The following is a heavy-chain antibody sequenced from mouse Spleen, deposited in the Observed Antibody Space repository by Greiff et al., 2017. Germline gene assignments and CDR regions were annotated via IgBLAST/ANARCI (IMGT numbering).Heavy chain of an antibody. J-gene: IGHJ3*01. CDR2: INPGSGGT. V-gene: IGHV1-54*03. D-gene: IGHD2-14*01. CDR1: GYAFTNYL. Sequence: VMLVESGAELVRPGTSVKVSCKASGYAFTNYLIEWVKQRPGQGLEWIGVINPGSGGTNYNEKFKGKATLTADKSSSTAYMQLSSLTSDDSAVYFCARSGVRRWFAYWGQGTLVTVSA. CDR3: ARSGVRRWFAY.